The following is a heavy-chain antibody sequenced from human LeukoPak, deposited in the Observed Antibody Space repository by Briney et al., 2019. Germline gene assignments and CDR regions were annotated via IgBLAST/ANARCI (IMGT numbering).Heavy chain of an antibody. CDR3: ARNYGDYWGGVGYFDY. CDR2: ISAYNGNT. Sequence: ASVKVSCNASGYTFTSYGISWVRQAPGQGLEWMGWISAYNGNTNYAQKLQGRVTMTTDTSTSTAYMELRSLRSDDTAVYYCARNYGDYWGGVGYFDYWGQGTLVTVSS. V-gene: IGHV1-18*01. J-gene: IGHJ4*02. D-gene: IGHD4-17*01. CDR1: GYTFTSYG.